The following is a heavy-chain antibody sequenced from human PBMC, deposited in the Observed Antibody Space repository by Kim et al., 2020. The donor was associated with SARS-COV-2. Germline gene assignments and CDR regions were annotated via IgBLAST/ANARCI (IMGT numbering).Heavy chain of an antibody. J-gene: IGHJ4*02. CDR1: GFTFSSYG. CDR2: IWDDGINT. D-gene: IGHD3-10*01. V-gene: IGHV3-33*01. CDR3: ARDRNDRGTMIRGVIDC. Sequence: GGSLRLSCAASGFTFSSYGMHWVRQAPGKGLEWVSLIWDDGINTYYADSVKGRFTISRDNSRNTQYLQMNSLRAEDTAVYYCARDRNDRGTMIRGVIDCWGQGTLVTVSS.